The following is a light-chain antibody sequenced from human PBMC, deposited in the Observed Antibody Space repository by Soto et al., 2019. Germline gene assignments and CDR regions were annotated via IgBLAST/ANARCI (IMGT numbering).Light chain of an antibody. CDR3: QQYNSFWT. CDR1: PSVATW. J-gene: IGKJ1*01. V-gene: IGKV1-5*03. CDR2: KAS. Sequence: DVQMTQSPSTLSASVGDRVTITCRARPSVATWLAWYQQKPGKAPKLLIYKASTLASGVPSRFSGSGSETDFTLTISSLQPDDSATYYCQQYNSFWTFGQGTKVEIK.